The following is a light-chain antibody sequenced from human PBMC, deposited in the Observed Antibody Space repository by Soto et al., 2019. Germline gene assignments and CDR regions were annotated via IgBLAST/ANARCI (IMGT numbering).Light chain of an antibody. CDR3: AAWDGSLNGRV. V-gene: IGLV1-44*01. Sequence: QSVLTQPPSASGTPGQWVTISCSGSSSNIGSNTVNWYQHLPGTAPKLLIYSNNQRPSGVPDRFSGSKSGTSASLAISGLQSEVEDDYYCAAWDGSLNGRVFGTGTKLTVL. CDR1: SSNIGSNT. CDR2: SNN. J-gene: IGLJ1*01.